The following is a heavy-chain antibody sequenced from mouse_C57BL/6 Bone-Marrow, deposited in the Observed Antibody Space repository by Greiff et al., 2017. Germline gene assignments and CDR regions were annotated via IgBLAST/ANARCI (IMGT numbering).Heavy chain of an antibody. D-gene: IGHD3-3*01. CDR3: ARWGRGY. Sequence: QVHVKQPGAELVRPGSSVKLSCKASGYTFTSYWMHWVKQRPIQGLEWIGNIDPSDSETHYNQKFKDKATLTVDKSSSTAYMQLSSLTSEDSAVYYCARWGRGYWGQGTTLTVSS. J-gene: IGHJ2*01. V-gene: IGHV1-52*01. CDR1: GYTFTSYW. CDR2: IDPSDSET.